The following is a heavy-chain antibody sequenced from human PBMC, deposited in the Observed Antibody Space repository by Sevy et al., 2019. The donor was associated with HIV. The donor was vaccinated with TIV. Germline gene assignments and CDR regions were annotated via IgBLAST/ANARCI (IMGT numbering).Heavy chain of an antibody. Sequence: SETLSLTCTVSGGSISSSGYYWGWIRQPPGKGLEWIGTIYYSGNTYYNPSLKSRVTISVDTSKNQFSLKLSSVTAVDTAVYYCARNRVRSSGRRLEAFDIWGQGTMVTVSS. CDR3: ARNRVRSSGRRLEAFDI. CDR1: GGSISSSGYY. J-gene: IGHJ3*02. V-gene: IGHV4-39*07. D-gene: IGHD3-22*01. CDR2: IYYSGNT.